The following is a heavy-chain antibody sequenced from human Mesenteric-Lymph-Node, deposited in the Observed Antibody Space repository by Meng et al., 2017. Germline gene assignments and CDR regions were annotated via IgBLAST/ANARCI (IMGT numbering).Heavy chain of an antibody. CDR3: ARDRLGYYDSSGPVDY. CDR1: GNPFTGYY. V-gene: IGHV1-2*06. D-gene: IGHD3-22*01. J-gene: IGHJ4*02. Sequence: QGQLGHAGAEGQKPGASVKVSCKASGNPFTGYYMHWMRQAPGQGLEWMGRINPNTGGTDYAQKFQGRVTMTRDTSIRTDYMELSSLRSDDTAVYYCARDRLGYYDSSGPVDYWGQGTLVTVSS. CDR2: INPNTGGT.